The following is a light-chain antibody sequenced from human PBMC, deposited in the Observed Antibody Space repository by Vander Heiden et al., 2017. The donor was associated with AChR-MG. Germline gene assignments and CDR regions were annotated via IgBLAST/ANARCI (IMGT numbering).Light chain of an antibody. J-gene: IGLJ3*02. CDR2: GNN. CDR1: TPIRGAGSD. Sequence: QSVLTQPPPVSGAPGQRATISCTGSTPIRGAGSDVHWCQQLPGTAPNLLIYGNNNRPSGVPDRFSGSKSGTSASLAITGLQPEDEADYFCQSYDSKLSGWVFGGGTKLTVL. CDR3: QSYDSKLSGWV. V-gene: IGLV1-40*01.